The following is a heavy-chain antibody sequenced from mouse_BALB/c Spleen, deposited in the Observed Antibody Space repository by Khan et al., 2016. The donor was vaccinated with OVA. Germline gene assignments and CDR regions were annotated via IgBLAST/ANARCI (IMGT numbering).Heavy chain of an antibody. CDR2: LSSGDST. J-gene: IGHJ3*01. Sequence: EVELVASGGGLVKPGGSLKLSCAASGFTFSNYAMSWVRQSPEKRLEWVASLSSGDSTYYPDSVTGRFTLSRDNARNILYLQMSSLRSEDRAMYYWARDYWFAYWGQGTLVTVSA. CDR3: ARDYWFAY. V-gene: IGHV5-6-5*01. CDR1: GFTFSNYA.